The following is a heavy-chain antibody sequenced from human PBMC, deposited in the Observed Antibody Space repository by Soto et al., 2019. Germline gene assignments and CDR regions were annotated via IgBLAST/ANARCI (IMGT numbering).Heavy chain of an antibody. J-gene: IGHJ4*02. D-gene: IGHD3-22*01. V-gene: IGHV3-23*01. CDR1: GFTFSSYA. CDR2: ISGTDCGT. Sequence: EVQLLESGGGLVQRGGSLRLSCAASGFTFSSYAMTWVRQAPGKGLDWVSGISGTDCGTFYADSVKGRFTISRDNSKNTLWLQMNSLRAEDTAVYYCAKGEGSSGQSPHFGSWGQGTLVTVSS. CDR3: AKGEGSSGQSPHFGS.